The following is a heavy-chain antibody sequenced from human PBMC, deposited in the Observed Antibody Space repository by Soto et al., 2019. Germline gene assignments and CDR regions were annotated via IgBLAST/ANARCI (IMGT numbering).Heavy chain of an antibody. CDR1: GFTVSSNY. Sequence: EVQLVESGGGLVQPGGSLRLSCAASGFTVSSNYMSWVRQAPGKGLEWVSVIYSGGSAYYADSVKGRFTISRDNSKNTLNLQMNSLRAEDSAVYYCARQGYSNGGGDVAYWGQGTGVTVSS. J-gene: IGHJ4*02. CDR3: ARQGYSNGGGDVAY. CDR2: IYSGGSA. D-gene: IGHD5-18*01. V-gene: IGHV3-66*04.